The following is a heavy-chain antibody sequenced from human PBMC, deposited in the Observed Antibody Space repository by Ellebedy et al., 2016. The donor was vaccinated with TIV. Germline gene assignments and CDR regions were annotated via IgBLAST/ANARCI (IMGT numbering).Heavy chain of an antibody. CDR2: ISTGGAT. V-gene: IGHV3-23*01. J-gene: IGHJ3*01. D-gene: IGHD4-23*01. CDR1: GFTFSNYS. Sequence: PGGSLRLSCAASGFTFSNYSMNWVRQAPGEGLEWVSTISTGGATYYADSVKGRFTISRDNSKDTLFLQLNSLRAEDTAIYFCARDPVGVGPAFDVWGQGTMVTVSS. CDR3: ARDPVGVGPAFDV.